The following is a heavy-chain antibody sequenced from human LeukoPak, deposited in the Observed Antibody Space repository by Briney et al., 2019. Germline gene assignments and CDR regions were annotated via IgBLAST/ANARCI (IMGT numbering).Heavy chain of an antibody. D-gene: IGHD4-23*01. CDR1: GCTFSGYY. J-gene: IGHJ4*02. CDR2: INPNSGGT. Sequence: EASVKVSCKASGCTFSGYYMHWVRQAPGQGLEWMGWINPNSGGTNYAQKFQGRVTMTRDTSISTAYMELSRLRSDDTAVYYCARAVYGGNLPNFDYWGQGTLVTVSS. V-gene: IGHV1-2*02. CDR3: ARAVYGGNLPNFDY.